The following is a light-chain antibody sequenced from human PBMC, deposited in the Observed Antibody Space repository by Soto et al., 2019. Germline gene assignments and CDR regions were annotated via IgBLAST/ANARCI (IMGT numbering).Light chain of an antibody. V-gene: IGKV1-33*01. J-gene: IGKJ2*01. CDR3: QQYDNLPYS. Sequence: DIQMTQSPSYLSASVGDRVTFTCQASQDISNYLQRYQQKEGKAPNLLIYDASDLETGVPSRFSGSGSGTDFTFTISSLQPEDIGTYYCQQYDNLPYSFGQGTKVDIK. CDR2: DAS. CDR1: QDISNY.